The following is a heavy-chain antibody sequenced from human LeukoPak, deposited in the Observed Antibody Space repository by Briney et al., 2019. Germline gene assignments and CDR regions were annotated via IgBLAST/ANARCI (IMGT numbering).Heavy chain of an antibody. J-gene: IGHJ6*04. V-gene: IGHV3-48*01. CDR3: ARAVGHGSGSPRMDI. CDR2: ILSSSLTI. CDR1: GFTFNTHS. D-gene: IGHD3-10*01. Sequence: GGSLRLSCAASGFTFNTHSMNWVRQAPGKGLEWVSYILSSSLTIYYADSVKGRFTISRDNAKNSLYLQMNSLRADDTAIYYCARAVGHGSGSPRMDIWGNGTTVIVSS.